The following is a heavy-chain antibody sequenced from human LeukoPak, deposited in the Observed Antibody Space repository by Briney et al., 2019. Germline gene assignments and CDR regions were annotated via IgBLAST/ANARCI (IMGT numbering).Heavy chain of an antibody. CDR3: ARGGLAYGSGSYYKRAPPNFDY. D-gene: IGHD3-10*01. J-gene: IGHJ4*02. CDR2: IRSSSSYI. Sequence: GGSLRLSCAASGFTFSSYSMNWVRQAPGKGLEWVSSIRSSSSYIYYADSVKGRFTISRDNAKNSLYLQMNSLRAEDTAVYYCARGGLAYGSGSYYKRAPPNFDYWGQGTLVTVSS. CDR1: GFTFSSYS. V-gene: IGHV3-21*01.